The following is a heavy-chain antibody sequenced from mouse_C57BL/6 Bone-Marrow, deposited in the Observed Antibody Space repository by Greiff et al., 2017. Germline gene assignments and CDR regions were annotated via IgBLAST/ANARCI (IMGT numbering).Heavy chain of an antibody. CDR3: ARPRHFYCGGFAY. J-gene: IGHJ3*01. D-gene: IGHD1-1*01. V-gene: IGHV5-17*01. Sequence: EVKVVESGGGLVKPGGSLKLSCAASGFTFSDYGMHWVRQAPEKGLEWVAYISSGSSTIYYADTVKGRFTISRDNAKNTLFLQMTSLRSYDTAMYYCARPRHFYCGGFAYWGQGTLVTVSA. CDR1: GFTFSDYG. CDR2: ISSGSSTI.